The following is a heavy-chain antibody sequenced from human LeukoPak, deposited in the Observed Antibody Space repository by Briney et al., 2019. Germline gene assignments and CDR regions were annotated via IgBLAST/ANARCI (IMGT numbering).Heavy chain of an antibody. Sequence: GASVKVSCKASGYTFTIYGISWVPQAPGQGLEWMGWISAYNGNTNYAQKLQGRVTMTTDTSTSTAYMELRGLRSDDTAVYYCARGLHPYSSSCGFDYWGQGTLVTVSS. CDR3: ARGLHPYSSSCGFDY. V-gene: IGHV1-18*01. D-gene: IGHD6-13*01. CDR1: GYTFTIYG. CDR2: ISAYNGNT. J-gene: IGHJ4*02.